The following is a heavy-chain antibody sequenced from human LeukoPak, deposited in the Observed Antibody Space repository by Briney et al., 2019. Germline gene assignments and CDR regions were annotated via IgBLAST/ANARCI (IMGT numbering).Heavy chain of an antibody. J-gene: IGHJ4*02. CDR3: ATSGWYLLPGVY. Sequence: PSETLSLTCAVYGGSFSGYYWTWIRQPPGKGLEWIGEINHIGSTHYNPSLKSRVTISVDTSKNQFSLKLSSVTAADTAVYYCATSGWYLLPGVYWGQGTLVTVSS. V-gene: IGHV4-34*01. CDR1: GGSFSGYY. D-gene: IGHD6-19*01. CDR2: INHIGST.